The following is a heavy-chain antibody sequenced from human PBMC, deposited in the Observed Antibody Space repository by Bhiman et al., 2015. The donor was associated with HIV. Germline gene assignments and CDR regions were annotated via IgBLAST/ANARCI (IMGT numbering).Heavy chain of an antibody. Sequence: EVQLVDSGGGLVQPGRSLRLSCAASGFTFDDFAMHWVRQGPGKGLEWVSGISWNGDNIGYADSVKGRFTISRDNAENSLYLQMNSLRAEDTALYYCVKAPGVVLGYFDLWGRGTLVTVSS. V-gene: IGHV3-9*01. CDR1: GFTFDDFA. J-gene: IGHJ2*01. CDR3: VKAPGVVLGYFDL. D-gene: IGHD3-3*01. CDR2: ISWNGDNI.